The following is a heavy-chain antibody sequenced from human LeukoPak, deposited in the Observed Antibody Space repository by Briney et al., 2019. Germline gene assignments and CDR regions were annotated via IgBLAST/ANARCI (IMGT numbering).Heavy chain of an antibody. Sequence: SGGSLRLSCAASRFTFSTYWMHWVRQAPGKGLVWVSRISSDGSSTTYADSVKGRFTISRDNAKNTLYLQMNSLRAEDTAVYYCARDQQWSLRGWGQGTLVTVPS. CDR3: ARDQQWSLRG. V-gene: IGHV3-74*01. D-gene: IGHD6-19*01. J-gene: IGHJ4*02. CDR1: RFTFSTYW. CDR2: ISSDGSST.